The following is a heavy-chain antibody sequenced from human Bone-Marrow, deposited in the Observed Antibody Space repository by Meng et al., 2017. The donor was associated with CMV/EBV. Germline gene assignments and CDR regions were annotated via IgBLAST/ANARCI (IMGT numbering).Heavy chain of an antibody. V-gene: IGHV3-30*02. J-gene: IGHJ4*02. CDR2: IRYDGSNK. D-gene: IGHD1-26*01. Sequence: QVQRVEAGGGVVQPGRSLRLSCAASGFTFSSYAMHWVRQAPGKGLEWVAFIRYDGSNKYYADSVKGRFTISRDNSKNTLYLQMNSLRAEDTAVYYCAKEGSGSYPLGYWGQGTLVTVSS. CDR1: GFTFSSYA. CDR3: AKEGSGSYPLGY.